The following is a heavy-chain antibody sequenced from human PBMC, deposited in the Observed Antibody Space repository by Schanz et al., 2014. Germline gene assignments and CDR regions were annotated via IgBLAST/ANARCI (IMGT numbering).Heavy chain of an antibody. CDR1: GFTFSTYA. Sequence: EVKLLESGGTLVRPGGSLRLSCAASGFTFSTYAMTWVRQAPGMGLEWVSAINTGGDSTYYADSVKGRFTISRDNTKNSLFLQLNSLRADDTAVYYCARNRGSGGQNWYFDLWGRGTLVTVSS. J-gene: IGHJ2*01. CDR2: INTGGDST. CDR3: ARNRGSGGQNWYFDL. D-gene: IGHD1-26*01. V-gene: IGHV3-23*01.